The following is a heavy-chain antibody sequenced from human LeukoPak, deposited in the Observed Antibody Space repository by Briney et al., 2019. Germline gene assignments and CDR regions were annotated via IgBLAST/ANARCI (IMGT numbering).Heavy chain of an antibody. V-gene: IGHV1-18*01. Sequence: GAPVKVSCKASGYTFTSYGISWVRRAPGQGLEWMGWISAYNGNTNYAQKLQGRVTMTTDTSTSTAYMDLRSLRSDDTAVYYCARAGVAVAGTQYFQHWGQGTLVTVSS. CDR2: ISAYNGNT. D-gene: IGHD6-19*01. CDR1: GYTFTSYG. CDR3: ARAGVAVAGTQYFQH. J-gene: IGHJ1*01.